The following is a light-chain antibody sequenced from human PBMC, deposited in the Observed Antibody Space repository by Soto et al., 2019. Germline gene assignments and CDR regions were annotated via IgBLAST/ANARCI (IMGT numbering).Light chain of an antibody. J-gene: IGLJ2*01. CDR3: CSYAGSSTHVV. V-gene: IGLV2-23*02. CDR2: EVS. Sequence: QSVLTQPASVSGSPGQSITISYTGTSSDVGSYNLVSWYQQHPGKAPKLMIYEVSKRPSGVSNRFSGSKSGNTASLTISGLQAEDEADYYCCSYAGSSTHVVFGGGTKLTVL. CDR1: SSDVGSYNL.